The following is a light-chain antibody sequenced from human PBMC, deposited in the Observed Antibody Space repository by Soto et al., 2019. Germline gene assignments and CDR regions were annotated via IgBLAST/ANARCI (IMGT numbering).Light chain of an antibody. CDR3: SSYTSSTASI. V-gene: IGLV2-14*03. J-gene: IGLJ1*01. CDR1: KNDVVGYNY. Sequence: QSLPDQPASGSGAPGPSNPIPCSGNKNDVVGYNYGSWYQQHPGDAPKLMIYHVSNRPSGVSNRFSGSKSGNTASLTISGLQAEDEADYYCSSYTSSTASIFGTGTKVTVL. CDR2: HVS.